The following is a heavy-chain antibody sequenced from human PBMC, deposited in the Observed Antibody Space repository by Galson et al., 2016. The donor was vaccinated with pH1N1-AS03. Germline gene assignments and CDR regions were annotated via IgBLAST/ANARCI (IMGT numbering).Heavy chain of an antibody. V-gene: IGHV3-7*03. CDR1: GFTFSMSY. CDR2: IRQDGSEK. CDR3: ARESPLNYYLAL. Sequence: SLRLSCAASGFTFSMSYIHWVRQAPGKGLEWVANIRQDGSEKYYVDSVEGRFTISRDNTKNSLYLQMNSLRDEDRAVYYCARESPLNYYLALWGRGTLVTVSS. D-gene: IGHD1-7*01. J-gene: IGHJ2*01.